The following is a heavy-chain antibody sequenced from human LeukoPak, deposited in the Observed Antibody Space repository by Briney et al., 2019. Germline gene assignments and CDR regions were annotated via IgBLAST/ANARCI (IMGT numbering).Heavy chain of an antibody. CDR2: ISWNSGSI. CDR3: ARAYCSGGSCTPGYFDL. Sequence: PGGSLRLSCAASGFTFDDYAMHWVRQAPGKGLEWVSGISWNSGSIGYADSVKGRFTISRDNAKNSLYLQMNSLRAEDTAVYYCARAYCSGGSCTPGYFDLWGRGTLVTVSS. CDR1: GFTFDDYA. J-gene: IGHJ2*01. D-gene: IGHD2-15*01. V-gene: IGHV3-9*01.